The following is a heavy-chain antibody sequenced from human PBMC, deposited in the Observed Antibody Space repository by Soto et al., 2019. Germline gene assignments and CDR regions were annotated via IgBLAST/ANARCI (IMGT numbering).Heavy chain of an antibody. J-gene: IGHJ4*02. Sequence: SSETLSLTCTVSGGSISSYYWSWIRQPPGKGLEWIGYIYYSGSTNYNPSLKSRVTISVDTSKNQFSLKLSSVTAADTAVYYCAAAGLGGYFDYWGQGTLVTVSS. V-gene: IGHV4-59*01. CDR3: AAAGLGGYFDY. D-gene: IGHD3-10*01. CDR2: IYYSGST. CDR1: GGSISSYY.